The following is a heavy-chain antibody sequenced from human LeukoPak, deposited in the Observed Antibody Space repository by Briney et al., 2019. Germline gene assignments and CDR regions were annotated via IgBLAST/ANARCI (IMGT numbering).Heavy chain of an antibody. CDR1: GFTSRRYW. J-gene: IGHJ4*02. V-gene: IGHV3-74*01. Sequence: GGSLRLSCADSGFTSRRYWMHWVRQAPGKGLVWVSRINSDGSTTSYADSVKGRFTISRDNAKNTLYLQMNSLRAEDTAVYYCARDGYNSGQFDYWGQGTLVTVSS. CDR3: ARDGYNSGQFDY. D-gene: IGHD5-24*01. CDR2: INSDGSTT.